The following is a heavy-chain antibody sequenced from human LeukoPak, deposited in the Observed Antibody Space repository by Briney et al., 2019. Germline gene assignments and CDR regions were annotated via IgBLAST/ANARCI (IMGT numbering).Heavy chain of an antibody. CDR2: ISRSGDIT. V-gene: IGHV3-23*01. CDR3: ATGSTAVAGTKY. Sequence: PGGSLRLSCAASGFTFSTYGMNWVRQAPGKGLEWVSTISRSGDITYYADSVKGRFTISRDNSKNTLYLQMNSLRAEHTAIYYCATGSTAVAGTKYWGQGILVTVSS. CDR1: GFTFSTYG. J-gene: IGHJ4*02. D-gene: IGHD6-19*01.